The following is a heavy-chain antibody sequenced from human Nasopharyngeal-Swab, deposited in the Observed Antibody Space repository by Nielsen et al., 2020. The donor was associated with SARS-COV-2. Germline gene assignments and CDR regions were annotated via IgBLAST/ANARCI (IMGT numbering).Heavy chain of an antibody. V-gene: IGHV3-53*01. CDR1: GFTVSSNY. D-gene: IGHD4-17*01. J-gene: IGHJ4*02. CDR2: IYSGGST. CDR3: ARGRGGFGYGDYVDY. Sequence: GGSLRLSCAASGFTVSSNYMSWARQAPGKGLEWVSVIYSGGSTYYADSVKGRFTISKDNSKNTLYLQMNSLRAEDTAVYYCARGRGGFGYGDYVDYWGQGTLVTVSS.